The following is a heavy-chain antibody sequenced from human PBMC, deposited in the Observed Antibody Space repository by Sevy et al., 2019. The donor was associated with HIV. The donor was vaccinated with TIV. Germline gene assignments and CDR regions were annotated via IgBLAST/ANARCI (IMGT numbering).Heavy chain of an antibody. CDR3: ARVSYCTIGVCFYGPFDY. Sequence: GGSLRLSCAASGFTFSSDSMNWVPQAPGKALEWVSSISSSSSYIYYADSVKGRFTISRDNAKNSLYLQMNSLRAEDTAVYYCARVSYCTIGVCFYGPFDYWGQGTLVTVSS. CDR1: GFTFSSDS. J-gene: IGHJ4*02. V-gene: IGHV3-21*01. D-gene: IGHD2-8*01. CDR2: ISSSSSYI.